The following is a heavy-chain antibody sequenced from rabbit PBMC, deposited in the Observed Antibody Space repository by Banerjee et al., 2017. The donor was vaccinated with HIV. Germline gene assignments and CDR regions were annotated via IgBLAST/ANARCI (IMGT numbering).Heavy chain of an antibody. CDR1: GFSFSNKYV. Sequence: QEQLEESGGDLVKPGGTLTLTCTASGFSFSNKYVMCWVRQAPGKGLEWIGCINTSSGDTVYASWAKGRFTISKTSSTTVTLQMTSLTAADTATYFCARDLAGAIGWNFNLWGPGTLVTVS. J-gene: IGHJ4*01. CDR3: ARDLAGAIGWNFNL. D-gene: IGHD4-1*01. CDR2: INTSSGDT. V-gene: IGHV1S45*01.